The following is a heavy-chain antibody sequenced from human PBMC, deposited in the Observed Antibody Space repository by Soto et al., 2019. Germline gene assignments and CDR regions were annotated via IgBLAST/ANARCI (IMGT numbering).Heavy chain of an antibody. CDR1: GGTFSSYA. J-gene: IGHJ6*02. D-gene: IGHD3-3*01. Sequence: SVKVSCKASGGTFSSYAISWVRQAPGQGLEWMGGIIPIFGTANYAQKFQGRVTITADKSTSTAYMELSSLRSEDTAVYYCASGSYDTIFGVVQFACYYYGMDVWGQGSTITVSS. CDR2: IIPIFGTA. V-gene: IGHV1-69*06. CDR3: ASGSYDTIFGVVQFACYYYGMDV.